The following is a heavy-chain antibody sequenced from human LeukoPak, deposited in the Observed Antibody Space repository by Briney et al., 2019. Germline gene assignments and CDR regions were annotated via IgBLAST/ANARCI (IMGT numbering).Heavy chain of an antibody. CDR2: ISAYNGNT. CDR3: ARDGAVADFDY. V-gene: IGHV1-18*01. D-gene: IGHD6-19*01. J-gene: IGHJ4*02. CDR1: GYTFTSYG. Sequence: ASVKVSCTASGYTFTSYGISWMRQAPGQGLEWMGWISAYNGNTNYAQKFQGRVTMTTDTSTSTAYMELRSLRSDDTAVYYCARDGAVADFDYWGQGTLVTVSS.